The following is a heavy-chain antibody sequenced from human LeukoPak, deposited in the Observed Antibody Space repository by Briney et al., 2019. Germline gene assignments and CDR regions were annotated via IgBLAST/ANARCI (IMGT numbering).Heavy chain of an antibody. V-gene: IGHV4-59*08. J-gene: IGHJ4*02. CDR1: GDSIRRYH. CDR3: ARHDNSDWYVFEY. Sequence: PSETLSLTCTVSGDSIRRYHWSWIRQPPGKGLEWIGYIHYTGSTKYNPSLKSRVTMSVDTSKNQFSLKVSSVTAADTAVYYCARHDNSDWYVFEYWGQGTLVTVSS. D-gene: IGHD6-13*01. CDR2: IHYTGST.